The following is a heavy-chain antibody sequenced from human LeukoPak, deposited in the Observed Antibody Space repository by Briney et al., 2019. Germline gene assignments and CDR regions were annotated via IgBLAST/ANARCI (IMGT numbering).Heavy chain of an antibody. V-gene: IGHV3-11*01. J-gene: IGHJ3*02. CDR3: ARAATPYYYDSSGYYRGFDI. D-gene: IGHD3-22*01. CDR2: ISSSGSTI. Sequence: PGGSLRLSCAASGFTFSDYYMSWIRQAPGKGLEWVSYISSSGSTIYYADSVKGRFTISRDNAKNSLYLQMNSLRAEDTAVYYCARAATPYYYDSSGYYRGFDIWGQGTMVTVSS. CDR1: GFTFSDYY.